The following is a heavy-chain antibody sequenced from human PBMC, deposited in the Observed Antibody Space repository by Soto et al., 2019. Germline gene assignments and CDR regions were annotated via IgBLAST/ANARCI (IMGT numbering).Heavy chain of an antibody. J-gene: IGHJ4*02. D-gene: IGHD6-19*01. CDR2: ISYDGSNK. V-gene: IGHV3-30-3*02. CDR1: GFTFSSYA. Sequence: QVQLVESGGGVVQPGRSLRLSCAASGFTFSSYAMHWVRQAPGKGLEWVAVISYDGSNKYYADSVKGRFTISRDNSKNTLYLQMNSLRAEDTAVYYCAKSTAVAAYTYWGQGTLVTVSS. CDR3: AKSTAVAAYTY.